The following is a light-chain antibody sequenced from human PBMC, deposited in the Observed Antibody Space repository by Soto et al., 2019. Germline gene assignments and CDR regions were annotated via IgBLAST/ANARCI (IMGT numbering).Light chain of an antibody. Sequence: DILLTQSPSSLSAAVGDRVTITCRASQAIWTYVDWFQQKAGKPPGVFIYGASSLRSGVPSRFSGSGSATDFNLTTTSLQHENAGNYFCQQTFSPVVTLGGGTKV. CDR3: QQTFSPVVT. CDR2: GAS. CDR1: QAIWTY. V-gene: IGKV1-39*01. J-gene: IGKJ4*02.